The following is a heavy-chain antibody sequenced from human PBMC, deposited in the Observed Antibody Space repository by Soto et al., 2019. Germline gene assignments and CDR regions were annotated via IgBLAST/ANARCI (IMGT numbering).Heavy chain of an antibody. CDR2: IIPMFGTA. CDR1: GGTFSTYT. Sequence: QVQLVQSGAEVKKPGSSVKVSCKASGGTFSTYTINWVRQAPGQGVEWMGGIIPMFGTANYAQKFQGRVTITADESTSTAYMELSSLRSEDTAVYYCARRYCISTSCHYYRMDVWGQGTTVTVSS. J-gene: IGHJ6*02. D-gene: IGHD2-2*01. V-gene: IGHV1-69*12. CDR3: ARRYCISTSCHYYRMDV.